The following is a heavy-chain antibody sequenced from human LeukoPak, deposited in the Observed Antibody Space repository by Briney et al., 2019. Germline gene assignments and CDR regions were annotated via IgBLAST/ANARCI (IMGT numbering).Heavy chain of an antibody. CDR3: ARSRSPGYGSRLNDAFDI. V-gene: IGHV1-69*13. D-gene: IGHD3-10*01. CDR2: IIPIFGTA. J-gene: IGHJ3*02. Sequence: SVKVSCKASGGTFSSYAISWVRQAPGQGLEWMGGIIPIFGTANYAQKFQGRVTITADESTSTAYMELSSLRSEDTAVYYCARSRSPGYGSRLNDAFDIWGQGTMVTVSS. CDR1: GGTFSSYA.